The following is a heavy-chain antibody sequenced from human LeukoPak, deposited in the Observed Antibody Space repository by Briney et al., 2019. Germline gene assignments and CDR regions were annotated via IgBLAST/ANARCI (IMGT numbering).Heavy chain of an antibody. CDR3: AREGRQASSYDWMGGEFDY. CDR1: GYTFTTYG. V-gene: IGHV1-18*01. D-gene: IGHD5-12*01. CDR2: ISAYNGNT. Sequence: GASVKVSCKASGYTFTTYGITWVRQAPGQGLEWMGWISAYNGNTKYAQKFQGRVSMTADTSTSTAYMELRSLRSDDTAVYYCAREGRQASSYDWMGGEFDYWSQGTLVTVSS. J-gene: IGHJ4*02.